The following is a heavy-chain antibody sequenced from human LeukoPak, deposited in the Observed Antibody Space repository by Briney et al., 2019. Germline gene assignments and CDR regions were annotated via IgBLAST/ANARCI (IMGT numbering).Heavy chain of an antibody. Sequence: ASVKVSCKASGGTFSSYAISWVRQAPGQGLEWVGRIIPILGIANYAQKFQGRVTITADKSTSTAYMELSSLRSEDTAVYYCARDAPYYDILTGYYEDYWGQGTLVTVSS. CDR2: IIPILGIA. CDR3: ARDAPYYDILTGYYEDY. D-gene: IGHD3-9*01. J-gene: IGHJ4*02. CDR1: GGTFSSYA. V-gene: IGHV1-69*04.